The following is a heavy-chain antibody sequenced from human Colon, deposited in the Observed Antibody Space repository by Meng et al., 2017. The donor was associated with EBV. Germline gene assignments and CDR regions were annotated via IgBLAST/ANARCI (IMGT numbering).Heavy chain of an antibody. Sequence: EWKLGEPGGGFVPPGGSLRSSCEASGYTFTTSVVHWVRQASGKGLEWVGRITTKASNYATAYVASVEGRFTVSRDDSTNTAYLRMNSLKTEDTAVYYCTNLDYWGQGILVTVSS. V-gene: IGHV3-73*02. CDR3: TNLDY. J-gene: IGHJ4*02. CDR2: ITTKASNYAT. CDR1: GYTFTTSV.